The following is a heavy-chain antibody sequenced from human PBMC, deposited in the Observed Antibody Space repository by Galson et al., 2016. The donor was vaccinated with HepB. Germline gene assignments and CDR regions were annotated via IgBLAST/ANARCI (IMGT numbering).Heavy chain of an antibody. CDR3: AREGRNP. CDR1: NASVTTYY. J-gene: IGHJ5*02. CDR2: IYTTGIT. Sequence: SETLSLTCTVSNASVTTYYWSWIRQPAGKGLEWIGRIYTTGITHYNASLKSRVTISLDTSKNQVSLKLTSVTAADTAVYYCAREGRNPWGQVTLVTVSS. V-gene: IGHV4-4*07.